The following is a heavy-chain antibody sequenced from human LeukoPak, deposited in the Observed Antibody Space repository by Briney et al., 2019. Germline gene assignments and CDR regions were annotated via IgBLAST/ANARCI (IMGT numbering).Heavy chain of an antibody. CDR3: AKSWGYDFWSGYQVDY. D-gene: IGHD3-3*01. Sequence: GGSLRLSCAASGFTFSSYAMSWVRQAPGKGLEWVSAISGSGSSTYYADSVKGRFTISRDNSKNTLYLQMNSLRAEDTAVYYCAKSWGYDFWSGYQVDYWGQGTLVTVSS. J-gene: IGHJ4*02. CDR1: GFTFSSYA. V-gene: IGHV3-23*01. CDR2: ISGSGSST.